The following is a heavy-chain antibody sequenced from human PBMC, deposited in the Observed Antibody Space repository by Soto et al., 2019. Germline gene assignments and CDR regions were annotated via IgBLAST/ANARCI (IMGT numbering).Heavy chain of an antibody. J-gene: IGHJ6*02. Sequence: SQTLSLTCAISGDGVSSNSAAWNWIRQSPSRGLEWLGRTYYRSKWYNDYAVSVKSRITINPDTSKNQFSLQLNSVTPEDTAVYYCARVELGRSSSSSYGMDVWGQGTTVTVSS. CDR3: ARVELGRSSSSSYGMDV. D-gene: IGHD6-6*01. CDR1: GDGVSSNSAA. V-gene: IGHV6-1*01. CDR2: TYYRSKWYN.